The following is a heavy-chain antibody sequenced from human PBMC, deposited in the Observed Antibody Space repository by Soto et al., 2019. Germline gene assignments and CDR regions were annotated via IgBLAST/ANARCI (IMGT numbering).Heavy chain of an antibody. D-gene: IGHD3-10*01. CDR1: GGTFSSYA. Sequence: ASVKVSCKASGGTFSSYAISWVRQAPGQGLEWMGGIIPIFGTANYAQKFQGRVTITADESTSTAYMELSSLRSEDTAVYYCARDHRPDYYGSGSYGYGMDVWGQGXTVTVYS. J-gene: IGHJ6*02. CDR3: ARDHRPDYYGSGSYGYGMDV. CDR2: IIPIFGTA. V-gene: IGHV1-69*13.